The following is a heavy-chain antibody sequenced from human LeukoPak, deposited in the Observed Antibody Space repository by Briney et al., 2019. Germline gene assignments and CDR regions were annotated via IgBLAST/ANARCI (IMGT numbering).Heavy chain of an antibody. J-gene: IGHJ6*02. D-gene: IGHD2-15*01. CDR1: GFTFSSYE. CDR2: ISSSVSTI. Sequence: PGGSLRLSCAASGFTFSSYEMHWVRQARGEGLEWVSYISSSVSTIFYADYVKGRFTSSRDTAKNSLYLQMNSLRAEDTDVYYCARDCRFPSGYYYGMDVWGQGTTVTVSS. CDR3: ARDCRFPSGYYYGMDV. V-gene: IGHV3-48*03.